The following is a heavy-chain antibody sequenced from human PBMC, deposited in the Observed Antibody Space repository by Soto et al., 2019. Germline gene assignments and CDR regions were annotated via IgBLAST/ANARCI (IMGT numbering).Heavy chain of an antibody. D-gene: IGHD1-26*01. CDR2: IYYSGST. V-gene: IGHV4-59*01. J-gene: IGHJ5*02. CDR3: AKVGATTGSWFDP. Sequence: SETLSLTCTVSGGSISSYYWSWIRQPPGKGLEWIGHIYYSGSTNYNPSLKSRVTISVDTSKNQFSLKLSSVTAADTAVYYCAKVGATTGSWFDPWGQGTLVTVSS. CDR1: GGSISSYY.